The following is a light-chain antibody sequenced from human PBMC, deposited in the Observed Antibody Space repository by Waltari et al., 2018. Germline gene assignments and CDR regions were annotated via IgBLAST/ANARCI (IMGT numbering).Light chain of an antibody. V-gene: IGKV3-11*01. CDR3: QQRRNWPLT. Sequence: SCSASQSVGTYLAWYQQRPGKSPRLLIYDASYRATGIPARFSGSGSETDFTLTISSLQPEDFAVYYCQQRRNWPLTFGGGTRVQI. CDR2: DAS. CDR1: QSVGTY. J-gene: IGKJ4*01.